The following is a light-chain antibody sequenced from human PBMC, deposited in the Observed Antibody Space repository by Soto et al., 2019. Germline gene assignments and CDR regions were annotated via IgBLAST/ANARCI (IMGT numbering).Light chain of an antibody. CDR2: QAS. Sequence: DIQMTQSPSSVSASVGDRVTITSRASQGINNWLAWYQQKPGKAPKLPIYQASTLETGVPSKFSGSGSGTEFTLTINSLQPEDFATYYCQQLMSYPITFGQGTRLEIK. CDR1: QGINNW. CDR3: QQLMSYPIT. V-gene: IGKV1-5*03. J-gene: IGKJ5*01.